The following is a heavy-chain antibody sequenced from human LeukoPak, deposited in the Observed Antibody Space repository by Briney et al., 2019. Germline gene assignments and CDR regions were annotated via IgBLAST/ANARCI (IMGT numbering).Heavy chain of an antibody. V-gene: IGHV3-23*01. D-gene: IGHD1-26*01. Sequence: GGSLRLSCAASGFTFSTYWMSWVRQAPGKGLEWVSAISGSGGSTYYADSVKGRFTISRDNSKNTLYLQMNSLRAEDTAVYYCAKSDGSSTTPFDYWGQGTLVTVSS. J-gene: IGHJ4*02. CDR2: ISGSGGST. CDR3: AKSDGSSTTPFDY. CDR1: GFTFSTYW.